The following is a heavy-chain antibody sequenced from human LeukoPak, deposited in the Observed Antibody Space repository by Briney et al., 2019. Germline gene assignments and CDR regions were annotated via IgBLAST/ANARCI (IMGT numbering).Heavy chain of an antibody. J-gene: IGHJ4*02. CDR2: INHSGST. CDR1: GGSFSGYY. V-gene: IGHV4-34*01. CDR3: ASSPGYSGPFDY. Sequence: SETLSLTCAVYGGSFSGYYWSWIRQPPGKGLEWIGEINHSGSTNYNPSLKSRVTISVDTSKNQFSLKLSSVTAADTAVYYRASSPGYSGPFDYWGQGTLVTVSS. D-gene: IGHD2-15*01.